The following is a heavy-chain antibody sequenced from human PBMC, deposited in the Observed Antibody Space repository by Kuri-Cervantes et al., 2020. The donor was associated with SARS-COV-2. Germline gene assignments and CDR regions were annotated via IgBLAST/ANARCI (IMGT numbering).Heavy chain of an antibody. D-gene: IGHD3-9*01. J-gene: IGHJ4*02. Sequence: GGSLRLSCAASGFTFSSYAMHWVRQAPGKGLEWVAVISYDGSNKYYAASVKGRYTISRDNSKNTLYLQMNSLRAEDTAVYYCARAEGYYDILTGHHFDYWGQGTLVTVSS. CDR3: ARAEGYYDILTGHHFDY. V-gene: IGHV3-30*04. CDR1: GFTFSSYA. CDR2: ISYDGSNK.